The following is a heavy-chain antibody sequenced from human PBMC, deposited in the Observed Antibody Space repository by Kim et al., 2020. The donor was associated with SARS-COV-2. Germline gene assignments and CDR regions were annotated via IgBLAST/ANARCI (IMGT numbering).Heavy chain of an antibody. D-gene: IGHD5-18*01. CDR3: ARSGGYSYGWFDY. J-gene: IGHJ4*02. V-gene: IGHV7-4-1*02. Sequence: YAQGFTGRFVFSLDTSVSTAYLQISSLKAEDTAVYYCARSGGYSYGWFDYWGQGTLVTVSS.